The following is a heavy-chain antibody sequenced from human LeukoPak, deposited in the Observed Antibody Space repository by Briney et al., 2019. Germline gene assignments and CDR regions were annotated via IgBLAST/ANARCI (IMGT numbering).Heavy chain of an antibody. Sequence: PGGSLRLFCAASGFTFSRYWMSWVRQAPGKGLEGVANIKQDGNERYYVDSVRGRFTISRDNAKNLLYLQMNSLRAEDTAVYYCARDSYAWNSRWFDPWGQGTLVTLSS. V-gene: IGHV3-7*01. CDR3: ARDSYAWNSRWFDP. D-gene: IGHD1-7*01. CDR1: GFTFSRYW. J-gene: IGHJ5*02. CDR2: IKQDGNER.